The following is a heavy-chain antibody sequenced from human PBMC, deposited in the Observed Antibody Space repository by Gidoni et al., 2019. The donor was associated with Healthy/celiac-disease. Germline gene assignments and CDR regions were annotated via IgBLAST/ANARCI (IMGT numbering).Heavy chain of an antibody. Sequence: QLQLQESGPGLVKPSETLSLTCTVSGGSIRSSSYYWGWIRQPPGKGLEWIGSIYYSGSTYYNPSLKSRVTISVDTSKNQFSLKLSSVTAADTAVYYCARDGGIAVTGDWFDPWGQGTLVTVSS. V-gene: IGHV4-39*07. D-gene: IGHD6-19*01. CDR1: GGSIRSSSYY. CDR2: IYYSGST. J-gene: IGHJ5*02. CDR3: ARDGGIAVTGDWFDP.